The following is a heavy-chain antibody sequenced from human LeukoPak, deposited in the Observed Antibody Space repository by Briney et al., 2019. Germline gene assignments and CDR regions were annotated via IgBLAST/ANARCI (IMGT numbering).Heavy chain of an antibody. V-gene: IGHV4-59*01. CDR2: IYYSGST. D-gene: IGHD1-1*01. J-gene: IGHJ3*01. CDR3: ARLERRQEAFDV. Sequence: SETLSLTCTVSGGSISTYYWSWIRQPPGKGLEWIGYIYYSGSTNYNPSLKSRVSISVDTSKNQFSLELSSVTAEDTAVYYCARLERRQEAFDVWGQGTMVTVSS. CDR1: GGSISTYY.